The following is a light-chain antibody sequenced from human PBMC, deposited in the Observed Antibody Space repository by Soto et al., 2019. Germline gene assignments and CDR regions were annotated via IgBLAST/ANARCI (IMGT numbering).Light chain of an antibody. CDR3: QQYNNWPRT. J-gene: IGKJ1*01. V-gene: IGKV3-15*01. Sequence: EIMMTQSPATLSVSPGERATLSCRASQSISGNLAWYQQKPGQAPGLLIYAASTRATGIPARFSGSGSGTESTLTISSLQSEDFAVYYCQQYNNWPRTFGQGTKV. CDR2: AAS. CDR1: QSISGN.